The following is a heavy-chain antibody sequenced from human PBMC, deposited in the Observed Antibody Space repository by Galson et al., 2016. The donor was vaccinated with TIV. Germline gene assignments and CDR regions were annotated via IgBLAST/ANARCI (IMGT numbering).Heavy chain of an antibody. D-gene: IGHD3-16*01. V-gene: IGHV3-23*01. CDR3: AKDRLGWH. Sequence: SLRLSCAASGFTFTTYAMNWVRQAPGKGLEWVSSISFTGGSTYYADSVKGRFTVSRDNSKDTVYLQMNRLRTDDTATYFCAKDRLGWHWGQGTLVTVSS. CDR2: ISFTGGST. J-gene: IGHJ1*01. CDR1: GFTFTTYA.